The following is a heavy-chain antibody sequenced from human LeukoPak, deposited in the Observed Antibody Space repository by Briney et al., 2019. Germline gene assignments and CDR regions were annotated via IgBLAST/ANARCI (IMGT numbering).Heavy chain of an antibody. CDR3: ARRRLAAAVRYNRFDP. Sequence: SETLSLTCAVYGGSFSGYYWSWIRQPPGKGLEWIGEINHSGSTNYNPSLKSRVTISVDTSKNQFSLKLSSVTAADTAVYYCARRRLAAAVRYNRFDPWGQGTLVTVSS. CDR1: GGSFSGYY. D-gene: IGHD6-13*01. J-gene: IGHJ5*02. V-gene: IGHV4-34*01. CDR2: INHSGST.